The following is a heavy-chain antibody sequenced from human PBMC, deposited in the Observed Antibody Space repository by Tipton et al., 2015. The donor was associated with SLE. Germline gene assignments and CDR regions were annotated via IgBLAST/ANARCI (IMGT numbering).Heavy chain of an antibody. CDR3: AKFLSMVAQGFDY. CDR1: GFTFSSYG. Sequence: SLRLSCAASGFTFSSYGMHWVRQAPGKGLEWVAFIRYDGSNKYYADSVKGRFTISRDNSKNTLYLQMNSLRAEDTAVYYCAKFLSMVAQGFDYWGQGTLVTVSS. CDR2: IRYDGSNK. J-gene: IGHJ4*02. V-gene: IGHV3-30*02. D-gene: IGHD5-12*01.